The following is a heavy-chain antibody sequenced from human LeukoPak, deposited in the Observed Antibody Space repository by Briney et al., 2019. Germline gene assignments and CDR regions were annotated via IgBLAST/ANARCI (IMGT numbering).Heavy chain of an antibody. CDR3: ARGLWFGELLSYNWFDP. V-gene: IGHV4-38-2*02. J-gene: IGHJ5*02. CDR2: IYHSGST. D-gene: IGHD3-10*01. Sequence: PSETLPLTCTVSGYPISSGYYWGWIRQPPGKGLEWIGSIYHSGSTYYNPSLKSRATISVDTSKNQFSLKLSSVTAADTAVYYCARGLWFGELLSYNWFDPWGQGTLVTVSS. CDR1: GYPISSGYY.